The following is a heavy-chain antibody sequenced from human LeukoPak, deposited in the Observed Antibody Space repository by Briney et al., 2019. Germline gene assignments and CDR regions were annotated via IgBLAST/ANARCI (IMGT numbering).Heavy chain of an antibody. CDR2: IYHSGST. CDR3: ARGHWAGDGYYFDY. D-gene: IGHD5-24*01. Sequence: SETLSLTCAVSGGSISSTNLWSWVRQPPGRGLEWFGEIYHSGSTNYNPSLKSRVTISVDKSKNQFSLKLSSVTAADTAVYYCARGHWAGDGYYFDYWGQGTLVTVSS. CDR1: GGSISSTNL. J-gene: IGHJ4*02. V-gene: IGHV4-4*02.